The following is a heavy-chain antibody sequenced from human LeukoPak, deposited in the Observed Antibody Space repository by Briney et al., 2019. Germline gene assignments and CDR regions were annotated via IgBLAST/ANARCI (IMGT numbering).Heavy chain of an antibody. Sequence: SETLSLTCTVSGGSISSSSYYWGWIRQPPGKGLEWIGSIYYSGSTYYNPSLKSRVTISVDTSKNQFSLKLSSVTAADTAVYYCASTHHYDFWSGYYGGLDYWGQGTLVTVSS. CDR2: IYYSGST. CDR1: GGSISSSSYY. J-gene: IGHJ4*02. D-gene: IGHD3-3*01. CDR3: ASTHHYDFWSGYYGGLDY. V-gene: IGHV4-39*01.